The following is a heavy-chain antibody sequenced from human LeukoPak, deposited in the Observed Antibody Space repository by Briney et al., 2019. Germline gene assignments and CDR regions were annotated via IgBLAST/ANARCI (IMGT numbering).Heavy chain of an antibody. CDR2: INHSGST. CDR3: ARYYAEGTWFDP. V-gene: IGHV4-34*01. Sequence: SETLSLTCAVYGGAFSGYYWTWIRQPPGKGLEWIGEINHSGSTNYNPSLKSRVTISVDTSKNQFSLKLSSVTAADTAVYYCARYYAEGTWFDPWGQGTPVTVSS. J-gene: IGHJ5*02. CDR1: GGAFSGYY. D-gene: IGHD1-26*01.